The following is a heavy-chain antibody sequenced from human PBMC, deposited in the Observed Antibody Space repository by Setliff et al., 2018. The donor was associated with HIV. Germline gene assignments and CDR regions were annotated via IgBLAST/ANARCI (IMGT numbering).Heavy chain of an antibody. CDR3: AKGITGTTWHAFDI. J-gene: IGHJ3*02. CDR1: GFSFSIYG. V-gene: IGHV3-30*18. CDR2: ISYDERNK. Sequence: GGSLRLSCAASGFSFSIYGMHWVRQAPGKGLEWVAGISYDERNKLYSDSAKGRFTISRDNSKNTLYLQMNSLRAEDTAVYYCAKGITGTTWHAFDIWGQGTMVTVSS. D-gene: IGHD1-7*01.